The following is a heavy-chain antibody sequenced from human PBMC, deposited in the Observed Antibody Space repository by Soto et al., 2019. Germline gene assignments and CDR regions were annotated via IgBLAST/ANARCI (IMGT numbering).Heavy chain of an antibody. CDR3: AKDFYGAFDY. V-gene: IGHV3-30*18. Sequence: PGGSLRLSCAASGFTFSSYGMHWVRQAPGKGLEWVAVISYDGSNKYYADSVKGRFTISRDNSKNTLYLQMNSLRAEGTAVYYCAKDFYGAFDYWGQGTLVTVSS. CDR1: GFTFSSYG. D-gene: IGHD3-10*01. J-gene: IGHJ4*02. CDR2: ISYDGSNK.